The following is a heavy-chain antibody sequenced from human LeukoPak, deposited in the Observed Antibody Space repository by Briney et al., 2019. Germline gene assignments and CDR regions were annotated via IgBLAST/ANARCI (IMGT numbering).Heavy chain of an antibody. CDR1: GGSISSGGYY. J-gene: IGHJ5*02. CDR3: ARDRRPAVAGIEMGFDP. CDR2: IYYSGST. D-gene: IGHD6-19*01. V-gene: IGHV4-31*03. Sequence: EASETLFLTCTVSGGSISSGGYYWSWIRQHPGKGLEWIGYIYYSGSTYYNPSLKSRVTISVDTSKNQFSLKLSSVTAADTAVYYCARDRRPAVAGIEMGFDPWGQGTLVTVSS.